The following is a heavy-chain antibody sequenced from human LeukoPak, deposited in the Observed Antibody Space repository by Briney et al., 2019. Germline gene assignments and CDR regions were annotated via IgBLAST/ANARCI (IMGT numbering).Heavy chain of an antibody. Sequence: PGGSLRLSCAASGFTFSSYWMSWVRQAPGKGLEWVANIKQDGSEKYYVDSVKGRFTISRDNAKNSLYLQMNSLRAEDTAVYYCARVLEAPYYYIDVWGKGTTVTVSS. CDR3: ARVLEAPYYYIDV. V-gene: IGHV3-7*01. J-gene: IGHJ6*03. CDR2: IKQDGSEK. CDR1: GFTFSSYW.